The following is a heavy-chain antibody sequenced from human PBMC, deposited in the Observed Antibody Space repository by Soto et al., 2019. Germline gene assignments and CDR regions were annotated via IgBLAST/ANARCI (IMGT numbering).Heavy chain of an antibody. V-gene: IGHV4-59*02. J-gene: IGHJ4*02. CDR3: ATAVASFDY. CDR2: IYHSGNT. CDR1: GNTGTVSSHY. Sequence: SETLSLTCTVSGNTGTVSSHYWSWIRQPPGKGLEWIGYIYHSGNTDYNPSLKSRVTISLDTSRNQFSLKLNSVTAADTAVYFCATAVASFDYWGQGTLVTVSS. D-gene: IGHD5-12*01.